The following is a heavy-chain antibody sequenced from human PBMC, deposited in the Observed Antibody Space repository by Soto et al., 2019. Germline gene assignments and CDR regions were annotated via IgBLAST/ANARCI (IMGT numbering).Heavy chain of an antibody. CDR3: ARASVVVVDGFDY. J-gene: IGHJ4*02. V-gene: IGHV3-48*03. CDR1: GFTFSSFE. CDR2: ISTSGSTV. Sequence: GGSLRLSCAASGFTFSSFEMNWVRQAPGKGLEWVSYISTSGSTVYYADSVKGRFTISRDNAKNSLYLQMNSLRAEDTAVHYCARASVVVVDGFDYWGQGTLVTVSS. D-gene: IGHD2-15*01.